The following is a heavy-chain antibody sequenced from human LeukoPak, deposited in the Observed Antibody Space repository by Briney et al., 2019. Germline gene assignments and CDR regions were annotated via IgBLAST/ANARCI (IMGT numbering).Heavy chain of an antibody. CDR2: IIPIFGTA. J-gene: IGHJ4*02. Sequence: PVKVSCKASGGTFSSYAISWVRQAPGQGLEWMGGIIPIFGTANYAQRFQGRVTITADESTSTAYMELSSLRSEDTAVYYCARSSVRNNWNLDYWGQGTLVTVSS. V-gene: IGHV1-69*13. CDR3: ARSSVRNNWNLDY. CDR1: GGTFSSYA. D-gene: IGHD1-20*01.